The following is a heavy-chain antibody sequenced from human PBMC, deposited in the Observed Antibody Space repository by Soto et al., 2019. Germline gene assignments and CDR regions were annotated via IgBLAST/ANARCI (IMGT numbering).Heavy chain of an antibody. J-gene: IGHJ5*02. CDR1: GFTFSRYS. CDR2: ISSSSSYI. V-gene: IGHV3-21*01. D-gene: IGHD6-19*01. CDR3: ARGPSSGWYLGWFDP. Sequence: GGSLRLSGAASGFTFSRYSMNWVRQAPGKGLEWVSSISSSSSYIYYADSVKGRFTISRDNAKNSLYLQMNSLRAEDTAVYYCARGPSSGWYLGWFDPWGQGTLVTVSS.